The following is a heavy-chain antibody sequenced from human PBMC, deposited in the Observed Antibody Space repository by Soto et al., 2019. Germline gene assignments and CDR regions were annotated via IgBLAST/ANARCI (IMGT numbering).Heavy chain of an antibody. J-gene: IGHJ4*02. CDR1: GFTVSSYV. D-gene: IGHD6-13*01. V-gene: IGHV3-30*18. CDR2: ISYDGSNK. CDR3: AKDMSGSSSQPPSPFDY. Sequence: GGSLRLSCAASGFTVSSYVIHWVRQAPGKGLEWVAVISYDGSNKYYADSVKGRFTISRDNSKNTLYLQMNSLRAEDTAVYYCAKDMSGSSSQPPSPFDYWGQGTLVTVSS.